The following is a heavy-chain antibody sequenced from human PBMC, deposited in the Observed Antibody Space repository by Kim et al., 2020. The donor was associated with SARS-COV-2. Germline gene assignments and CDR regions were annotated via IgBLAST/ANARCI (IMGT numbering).Heavy chain of an antibody. D-gene: IGHD3-10*01. V-gene: IGHV3-23*01. J-gene: IGHJ4*02. CDR2: ISSAGAT. CDR1: GFTFSNWA. Sequence: GGSLRLSCAASGFTFSNWAMSWVRQAPGQGLEWVSSISSAGATYYADSVKGRFTISRDNSRNTIFLQVNSLGAGDTALYYCAKAGGSSTYGNYYFYYWGQGTLVTVSS. CDR3: AKAGGSSTYGNYYFYY.